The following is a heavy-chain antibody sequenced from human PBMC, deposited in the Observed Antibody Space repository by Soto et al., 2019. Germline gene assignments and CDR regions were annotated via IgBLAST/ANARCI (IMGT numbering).Heavy chain of an antibody. CDR1: GFTFSSYA. CDR2: ISGSGGST. Sequence: EVQLLESGGGLVQPGGSLRLSCAASGFTFSSYAMSWVRQAPGKGLEWVSAISGSGGSTYYADSVKGRFTISRDNSKNMRYQQMNSLRAEDTAVYYCAKTFIAVGGNFDYWGQGTMVTVSS. CDR3: AKTFIAVGGNFDY. D-gene: IGHD6-19*01. V-gene: IGHV3-23*01. J-gene: IGHJ4*02.